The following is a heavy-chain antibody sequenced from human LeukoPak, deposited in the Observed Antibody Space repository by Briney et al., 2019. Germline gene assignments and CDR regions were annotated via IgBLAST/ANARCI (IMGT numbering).Heavy chain of an antibody. D-gene: IGHD5-18*01. CDR1: GGSISSYY. Sequence: SETLSLTCTVSGGSISSYYWSWLRQPAGKGLEWIGRIYTSGSTNYNPSLKSRVTMSVDTSKNQFSLKLSSVTAADTAVYYCARDIRGYSYGYSFDYWGQGTPVTVSS. V-gene: IGHV4-4*07. CDR2: IYTSGST. CDR3: ARDIRGYSYGYSFDY. J-gene: IGHJ4*02.